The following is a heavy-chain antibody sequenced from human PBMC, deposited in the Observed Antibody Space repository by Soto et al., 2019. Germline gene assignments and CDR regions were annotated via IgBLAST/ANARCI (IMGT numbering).Heavy chain of an antibody. CDR3: ARVGGYSGYDDYYYYGMDV. D-gene: IGHD5-12*01. V-gene: IGHV1-69*01. CDR1: GGTFSSYA. Sequence: QVQLVQSGAEGKMPGSSVRVSCKAWGGTFSSYAISWVRLAPGQGREWLGGIIRIVGTANYVQKFQGRVTVTADETTSTDYRELSSMRSEDTAVDYCARVGGYSGYDDYYYYGMDVWGQGTTVTVSS. J-gene: IGHJ6*02. CDR2: IIRIVGTA.